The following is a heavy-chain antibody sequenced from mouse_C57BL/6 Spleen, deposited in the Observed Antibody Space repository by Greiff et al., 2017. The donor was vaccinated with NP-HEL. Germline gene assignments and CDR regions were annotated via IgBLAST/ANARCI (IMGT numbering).Heavy chain of an antibody. J-gene: IGHJ2*01. Sequence: EVMLVESGGGLVQPGGSLKLSCAASGFTFSDYYMYWVRQTPEKRLEWVAYISNGGGSTYYPDTVKGRFTISRDNAKNTLYLQMSRLKSEDTAMYYCARHGGYDDSFDYWGQGTTPTVSS. V-gene: IGHV5-12*01. CDR1: GFTFSDYY. CDR3: ARHGGYDDSFDY. D-gene: IGHD2-2*01. CDR2: ISNGGGST.